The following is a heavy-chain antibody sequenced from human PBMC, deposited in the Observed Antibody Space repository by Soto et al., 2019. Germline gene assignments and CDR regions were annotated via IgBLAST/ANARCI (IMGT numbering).Heavy chain of an antibody. CDR1: GFTFSSNA. V-gene: IGHV3-23*01. J-gene: IGHJ4*02. D-gene: IGHD2-8*01. CDR3: AKDFYRGIILMVYPSFES. CDR2: ISGSGDGT. Sequence: GGSLRLSCVASGFTFSSNAMHWVRQAPGKGLEWVSVISGSGDGTYYADSVKGRFTISRDNSRNTLYLQMNSLRAEDTAVYYCAKDFYRGIILMVYPSFESWAQGPLVTVSS.